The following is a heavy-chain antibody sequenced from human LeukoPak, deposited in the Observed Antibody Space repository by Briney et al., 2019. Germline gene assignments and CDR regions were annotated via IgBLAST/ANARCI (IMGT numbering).Heavy chain of an antibody. V-gene: IGHV7-4-1*02. Sequence: ASVKVSCKASGYTFTGYYMHWVRQAPGQGLEWMGWIYTDTGSSTYAQGFTGRFVFSVDTSVSTAYLQISSLKTEDTAVYYWAREILRLDIWGQGTMVTVSS. CDR1: GYTFTGYY. CDR3: AREILRLDI. J-gene: IGHJ3*02. CDR2: IYTDTGSS.